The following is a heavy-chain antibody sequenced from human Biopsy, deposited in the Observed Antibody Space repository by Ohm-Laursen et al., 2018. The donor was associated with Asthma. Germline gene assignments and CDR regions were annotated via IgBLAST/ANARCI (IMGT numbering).Heavy chain of an antibody. CDR1: GGSISNGNYY. Sequence: PSETLSLTCSVSGGSISNGNYYWGWIRQPPGKGLEFIGTIYYGGSTYYSPSLKSRVAISVDTSKDQFSLTLDSVTAADTAVYFCARLLGDRAVGTGHYYFDYWGQGTLVIVSA. CDR2: IYYGGST. D-gene: IGHD2-8*02. V-gene: IGHV4-39*01. J-gene: IGHJ4*02. CDR3: ARLLGDRAVGTGHYYFDY.